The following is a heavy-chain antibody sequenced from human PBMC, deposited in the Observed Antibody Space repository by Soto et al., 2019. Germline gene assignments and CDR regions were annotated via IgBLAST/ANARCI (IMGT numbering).Heavy chain of an antibody. CDR1: GFTFSSYA. Sequence: EVQLLESGGGLVQPGGSLRLSCAASGFTFSSYAMSWARQSPGKGLEWVSAIPGSSTSTYYAGSVKGRFTISRDNSKNTLYLQMNSLRVEDTAVYYCAKIGDSSYVSLPLVLLDHWGQGALVTVAS. CDR3: AKIGDSSYVSLPLVLLDH. J-gene: IGHJ4*02. CDR2: IPGSSTST. D-gene: IGHD2-15*01. V-gene: IGHV3-23*01.